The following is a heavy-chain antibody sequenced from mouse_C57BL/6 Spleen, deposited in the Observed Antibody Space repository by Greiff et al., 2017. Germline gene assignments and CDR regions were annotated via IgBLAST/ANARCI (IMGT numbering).Heavy chain of an antibody. CDR3: ARGDGYYSPYYAMDY. J-gene: IGHJ4*01. CDR2: IYPRDGST. D-gene: IGHD2-3*01. Sequence: QVQLQQSDAELVKPGASVKISCKVSGYTFTDHTIHWMKQRPEQGLEWIGYIYPRDGSTKYNEKFKGKATLTADKSSSTAYMQLNSLTSEDSAVYFCARGDGYYSPYYAMDYWGQGTSVTVSS. CDR1: GYTFTDHT. V-gene: IGHV1-78*01.